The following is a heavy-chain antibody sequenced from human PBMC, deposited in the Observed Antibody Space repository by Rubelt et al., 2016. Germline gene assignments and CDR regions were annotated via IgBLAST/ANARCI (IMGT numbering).Heavy chain of an antibody. Sequence: QGLEWMGIINPSGGSTSYAQKFQGRVTMTRDTSTSTVYMELSSLRSEDTAVYYCPRTSGAGYCGGDCYSTDWYFDLWGRGTLVTVSS. CDR2: INPSGGST. D-gene: IGHD2-21*01. J-gene: IGHJ2*01. CDR3: PRTSGAGYCGGDCYSTDWYFDL. V-gene: IGHV1-46*01.